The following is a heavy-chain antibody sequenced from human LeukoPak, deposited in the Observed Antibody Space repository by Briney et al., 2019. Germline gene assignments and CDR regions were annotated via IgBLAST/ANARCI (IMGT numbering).Heavy chain of an antibody. J-gene: IGHJ4*02. CDR2: ISPGGGTT. D-gene: IGHD5-24*01. V-gene: IGHV3-23*01. CDR1: GFAFGSEA. Sequence: GGSLRLSCAVSGFAFGSEAMSWVRQSPARGLEWVASISPGGGTTYYADYVKGRFTISRDNSKNSLFVQMNSLRAEDTAVYYCARDLSTATITGHFDYWGQGTLVTVSS. CDR3: ARDLSTATITGHFDY.